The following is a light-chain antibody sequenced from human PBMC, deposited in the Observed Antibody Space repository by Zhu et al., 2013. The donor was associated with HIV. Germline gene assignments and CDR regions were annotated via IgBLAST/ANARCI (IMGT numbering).Light chain of an antibody. V-gene: IGKV3-20*01. CDR2: GAV. J-gene: IGKJ3*01. Sequence: ENVLTQSPGTLSLSPGERATFSCRASQSVISSYLAWYQVKPGQPPRLLMYGAVTRAAGVPDRFSGSGSGTDFTLTINRLEPEDFAVYFCQQYGSSPLTFGPGTKVHL. CDR1: QSVISSY. CDR3: QQYGSSPLT.